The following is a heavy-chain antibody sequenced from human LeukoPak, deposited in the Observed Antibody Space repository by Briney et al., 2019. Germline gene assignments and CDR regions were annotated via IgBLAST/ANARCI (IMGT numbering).Heavy chain of an antibody. CDR2: INPNSGGT. V-gene: IGHV1-2*02. Sequence: ASVKVSCKASGYTFTGYYMHWVRQAPGQGLEWMGWINPNSGGTNYAQKFQGRVTMTRDTSISTAYMGLSRLRSDDTAVYYCAAMGTLGYCSSTSCYAVDYWGQGTLVTVSS. CDR3: AAMGTLGYCSSTSCYAVDY. D-gene: IGHD2-2*01. J-gene: IGHJ4*02. CDR1: GYTFTGYY.